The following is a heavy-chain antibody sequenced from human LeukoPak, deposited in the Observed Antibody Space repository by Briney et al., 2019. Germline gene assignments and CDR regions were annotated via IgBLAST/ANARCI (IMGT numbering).Heavy chain of an antibody. J-gene: IGHJ3*02. D-gene: IGHD2-21*01. CDR2: ISSNGGST. V-gene: IGHV3-64*01. Sequence: PGGSLRLSCAASGFTFSSYAMHWVRQAPGKGLEYVSAISSNGGSTYYANSVKGRFTISRDSSKNTLYLQMNSLRAEDTAVYYCARVARRNIVVVARGAFDIWGQGTMVTVSS. CDR3: ARVARRNIVVVARGAFDI. CDR1: GFTFSSYA.